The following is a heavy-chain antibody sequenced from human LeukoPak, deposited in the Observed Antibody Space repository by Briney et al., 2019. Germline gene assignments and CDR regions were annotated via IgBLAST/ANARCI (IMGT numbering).Heavy chain of an antibody. CDR1: GFTFSSYS. CDR3: ARVQAAGAFDY. D-gene: IGHD6-13*01. V-gene: IGHV3-21*01. Sequence: GGSLRLSCAASGFTFSSYSMNWVRQAPGKGRGWVSSISSSSSYIYYADSVKGRFTISRDNAKNSLYLQMNSLRAEDTAVYYCARVQAAGAFDYWGQGTLVTVSS. J-gene: IGHJ4*02. CDR2: ISSSSSYI.